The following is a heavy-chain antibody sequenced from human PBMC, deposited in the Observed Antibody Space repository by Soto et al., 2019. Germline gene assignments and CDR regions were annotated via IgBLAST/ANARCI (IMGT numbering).Heavy chain of an antibody. J-gene: IGHJ3*02. CDR2: ISYSGST. CDR3: ASSSPHYDSWSGYSFWDAFDI. Sequence: PSETLSLTCTVSGGSISSYYWSWIRQPPGKGLEWIGYISYSGSTNYNPSLKSRVTISVDTSKNQFSLKLSSVTAADTAVYYCASSSPHYDSWSGYSFWDAFDIWGQGTMVTVS. V-gene: IGHV4-59*01. D-gene: IGHD3-3*01. CDR1: GGSISSYY.